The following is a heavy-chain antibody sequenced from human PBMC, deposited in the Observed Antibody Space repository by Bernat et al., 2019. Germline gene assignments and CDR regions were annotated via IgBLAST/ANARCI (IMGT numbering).Heavy chain of an antibody. CDR2: IRSQAAGGTI. V-gene: IGHV3-15*01. CDR1: GFTFSNAW. CDR3: ATDSVESQTPFNAFDV. Sequence: VQLVESGGGLVEPGGSLRLSCIASGFTFSNAWMNWVRQAPGEGLEWAGRIRSQAAGGTIDYAAPVKGRFTLSRDDSKNTLYLQMNSLKTEDTAVYYCATDSVESQTPFNAFDVWGQGTMVTVSS. J-gene: IGHJ3*01.